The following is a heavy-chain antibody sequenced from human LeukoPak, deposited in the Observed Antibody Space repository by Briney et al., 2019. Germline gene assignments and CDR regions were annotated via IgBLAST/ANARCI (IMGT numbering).Heavy chain of an antibody. CDR3: AKDFRLGELFNNWFDP. V-gene: IGHV3-23*01. D-gene: IGHD3-10*01. J-gene: IGHJ5*02. CDR2: ISGSGGST. CDR1: GFTFCSFD. Sequence: GGYLRLYCAASGFTFCSFDMSWVRQAQGKGLEWVSDISGSGGSTYYADSVKGRFTICRDNSKNTLYLQMNSLRAEDTAVYYCAKDFRLGELFNNWFDPWGQGTLVTVSS.